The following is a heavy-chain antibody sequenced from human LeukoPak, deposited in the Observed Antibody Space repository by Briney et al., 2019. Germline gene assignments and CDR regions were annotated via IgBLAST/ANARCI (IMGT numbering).Heavy chain of an antibody. Sequence: PGGSLRLSCAASGFSFSNFGMNWVRQAPGKGLEWVSSISGHSRYIYYADSVKGRFTISRDNAKNSLYLQMNSLRAEDSAVYYCARQFYDFWSGFYTADFYFDYWGQGTLVTVSS. CDR1: GFSFSNFG. CDR3: ARQFYDFWSGFYTADFYFDY. D-gene: IGHD3-3*01. V-gene: IGHV3-21*01. CDR2: ISGHSRYI. J-gene: IGHJ4*02.